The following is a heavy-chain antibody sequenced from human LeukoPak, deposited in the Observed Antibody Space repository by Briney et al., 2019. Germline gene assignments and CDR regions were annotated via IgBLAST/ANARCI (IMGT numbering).Heavy chain of an antibody. Sequence: ASVKVSCKASGGTFSSYAISWVRQAPGQGLEWMGGIIPIFGTANYAQKFQGRVTITADESTSTAYMELSSLRSEDTAVYYCARVVEATAYYYYYYMDVWGKGTTVTVSS. CDR1: GGTFSSYA. CDR3: ARVVEATAYYYYYYMDV. D-gene: IGHD1-26*01. CDR2: IIPIFGTA. V-gene: IGHV1-69*13. J-gene: IGHJ6*03.